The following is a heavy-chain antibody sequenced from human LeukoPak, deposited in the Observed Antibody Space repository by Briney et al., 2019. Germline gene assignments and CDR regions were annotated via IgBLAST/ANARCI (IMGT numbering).Heavy chain of an antibody. CDR2: ISSSGSTI. Sequence: LTGGSLRLSCAASGFTFSSYEMNWVRQAPGKGLEWVSYISSSGSTIYYADSVKGRFAISRDNAKNSMYLQMNSLRAEDTAVYYCARDGYRENDYWGQGTLVTVSS. J-gene: IGHJ4*02. CDR3: ARDGYRENDY. CDR1: GFTFSSYE. D-gene: IGHD5-12*01. V-gene: IGHV3-48*03.